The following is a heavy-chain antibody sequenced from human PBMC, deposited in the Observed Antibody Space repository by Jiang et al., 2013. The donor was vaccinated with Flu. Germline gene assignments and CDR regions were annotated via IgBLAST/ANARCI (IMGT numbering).Heavy chain of an antibody. CDR1: VAPISTYY. V-gene: IGHV4-4*07. J-gene: IGHJ4*02. Sequence: GLVKPSETLSLTWHVSLVAPISTYYWSWIRQPAGRDWSGLGVSIPVGATNYNPSLKSRVTMSVDTSKNQFSLKLNSVTAADTAVYYCAREGWFGELFYFDYWGQGTLVTVLL. CDR3: AREGWFGELFYFDY. D-gene: IGHD3-10*01. CDR2: SIPVGAT.